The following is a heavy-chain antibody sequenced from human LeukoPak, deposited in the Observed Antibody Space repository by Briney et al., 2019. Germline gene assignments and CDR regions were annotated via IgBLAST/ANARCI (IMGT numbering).Heavy chain of an antibody. Sequence: GGSLRLSCAASGFTFSSYSMNWVRQAPGKGLEWVSYISSSSTIYYTDSVKSRFTISRDNAKNSRYLQMTSLRAEDTAVYYCARGPHRGYYGSGSYYKFGMDVWGKGTTVTVSS. CDR2: ISSSSTI. V-gene: IGHV3-48*01. CDR1: GFTFSSYS. CDR3: ARGPHRGYYGSGSYYKFGMDV. D-gene: IGHD3-10*01. J-gene: IGHJ6*04.